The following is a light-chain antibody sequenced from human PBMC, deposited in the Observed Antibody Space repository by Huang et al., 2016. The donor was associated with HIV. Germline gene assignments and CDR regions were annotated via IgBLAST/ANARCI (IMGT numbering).Light chain of an antibody. CDR2: GAS. Sequence: EIVMTQSPATLSASPVERATLSCRASQSVSSNVAWYQHQPGQAPRPLIYGASTRATGIAARFSSSVSGTEFTLTISSLHSGDFAVYYCQQNNNWPPLFTFGPGTNVDIK. CDR1: QSVSSN. V-gene: IGKV3-15*01. CDR3: QQNNNWPPLFT. J-gene: IGKJ3*01.